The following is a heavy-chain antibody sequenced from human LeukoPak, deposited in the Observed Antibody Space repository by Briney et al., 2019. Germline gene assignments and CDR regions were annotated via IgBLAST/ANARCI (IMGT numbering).Heavy chain of an antibody. D-gene: IGHD3-22*01. CDR2: ISSSGSGGNT. J-gene: IGHJ4*02. Sequence: GGSLRLSCVASGVTLSNYAMSWARQAPGKGLEWVSGISSSGSGGNTYDADSVKGRFTISRDNSKNTLYLQMNSLRAEDTAVYYCAKDEDDSSGYYFGHESGFDYWGQGTLVTVSS. CDR1: GVTLSNYA. V-gene: IGHV3-23*01. CDR3: AKDEDDSSGYYFGHESGFDY.